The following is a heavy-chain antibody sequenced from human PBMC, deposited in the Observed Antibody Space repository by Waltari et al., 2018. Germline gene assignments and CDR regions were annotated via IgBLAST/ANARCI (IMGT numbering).Heavy chain of an antibody. CDR2: TNSDGSST. CDR1: GFTFSSSW. D-gene: IGHD2-21*01. Sequence: EVQLVESGGGLVQPGGSLRLSCAASGFTFSSSWRHWVSQPPGKGLVWVSRTNSDGSSTSYADSVKGRFTISRDNAKSTVYLQMNSLTVEDTAVYYCARINRLRNWYFDDWGRGTLVTVSS. CDR3: ARINRLRNWYFDD. J-gene: IGHJ2*01. V-gene: IGHV3-74*01.